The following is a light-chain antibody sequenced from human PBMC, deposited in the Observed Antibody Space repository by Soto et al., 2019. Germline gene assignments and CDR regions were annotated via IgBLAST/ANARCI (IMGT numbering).Light chain of an antibody. CDR1: SSNIGAGYD. Sequence: QPVLTQPPSVSGAPGQRVTISCTGSSSNIGAGYDVHWYQQLPGTAPKLLIYGNSNRPSGVPDRFSGSKSGTSASLAITGLQAEDEADYYCQSYDSSLYVFGTG. V-gene: IGLV1-40*01. J-gene: IGLJ1*01. CDR3: QSYDSSLYV. CDR2: GNS.